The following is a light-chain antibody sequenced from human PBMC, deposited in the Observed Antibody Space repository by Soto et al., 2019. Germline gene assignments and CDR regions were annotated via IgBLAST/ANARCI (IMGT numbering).Light chain of an antibody. CDR2: DAF. J-gene: IGKJ1*01. CDR1: ETIRNL. CDR3: QQYVSSPWA. V-gene: IGKV3-20*01. Sequence: EIVMTQSPATLSVSPGERATLSCRASETIRNLLAWYQQRPGQAPRLLIYDAFSRAPGIPARFTGSGSGTDFTLTISRLEPEDFAVYYCQQYVSSPWAFGQGTKVDNK.